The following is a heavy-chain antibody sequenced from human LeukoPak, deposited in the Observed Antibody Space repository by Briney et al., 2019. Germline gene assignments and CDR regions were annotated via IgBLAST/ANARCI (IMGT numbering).Heavy chain of an antibody. V-gene: IGHV4-38-2*02. D-gene: IGHD6-13*01. J-gene: IGHJ4*01. Sequence: SETLSLTCTVSGYSISSGYYWGWIRQPPGKGLEWIGSIYHSGSTYYNPSLKSRVTMSVDTPKNQFSLKLSSVTAADTALYYCARVAAGTGFFQYWGQGTLVTVSS. CDR3: ARVAAGTGFFQY. CDR1: GYSISSGYY. CDR2: IYHSGST.